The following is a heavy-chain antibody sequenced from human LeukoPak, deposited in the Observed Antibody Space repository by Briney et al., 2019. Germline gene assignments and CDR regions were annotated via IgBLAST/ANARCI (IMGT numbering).Heavy chain of an antibody. V-gene: IGHV3-30*02. J-gene: IGHJ4*02. CDR3: AKSPYGSGSGGIDY. CDR2: IRYDGSNK. D-gene: IGHD3-10*01. Sequence: PGGSLRLSCAASGFIFSSYAMHWVRQAPGKGLEWVAFIRYDGSNKYYADSVKGRFTISRDNSKNTLYLQMNSLRAEDTAVYYCAKSPYGSGSGGIDYWGQGTLVTVSS. CDR1: GFIFSSYA.